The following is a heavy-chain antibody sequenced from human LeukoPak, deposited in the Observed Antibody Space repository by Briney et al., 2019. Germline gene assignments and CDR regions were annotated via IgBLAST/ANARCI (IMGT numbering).Heavy chain of an antibody. J-gene: IGHJ6*02. D-gene: IGHD5-18*01. Sequence: SETLSLTCIVSGGSISSGDYYWSWIRQPPGKGLECIGYIYYSGSTYYNPSLKSRVTISVDTSKNQFSLKLSSVTAADTAVYYCARNSYDYYYYYGMDVWGQGTTVTVSS. V-gene: IGHV4-30-4*01. CDR1: GGSISSGDYY. CDR2: IYYSGST. CDR3: ARNSYDYYYYYGMDV.